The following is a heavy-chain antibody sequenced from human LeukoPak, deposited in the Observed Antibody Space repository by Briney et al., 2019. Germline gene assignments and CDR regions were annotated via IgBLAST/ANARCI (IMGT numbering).Heavy chain of an antibody. J-gene: IGHJ4*02. Sequence: SETLSLTCTVSGYSISSGYYWGWIRQPPGKGLEWIGSIYHSGSTYYNPSLKSRVTISVDTSKNQFSLKLSSVTAADTAVYYCARDTLATVTSDDYWGQGTLVAVSS. CDR2: IYHSGST. CDR1: GYSISSGYY. V-gene: IGHV4-38-2*02. CDR3: ARDTLATVTSDDY. D-gene: IGHD4-17*01.